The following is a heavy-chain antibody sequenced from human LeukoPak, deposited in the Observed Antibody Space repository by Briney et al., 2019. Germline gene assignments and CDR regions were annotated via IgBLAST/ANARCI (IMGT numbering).Heavy chain of an antibody. V-gene: IGHV4-61*02. CDR2: IYTSGST. Sequence: PSQTLSLTCTVSGGSFSSGSYYWSWIRQPAGKGLEWLGRIYTSGSTNYNPSLKSRITISVDTSKNQFSLKLSSVTAADTAVYYCARDCSGGSCYSGGGVDPWGQGTLVTVSS. CDR3: ARDCSGGSCYSGGGVDP. CDR1: GGSFSSGSYY. J-gene: IGHJ5*02. D-gene: IGHD2-15*01.